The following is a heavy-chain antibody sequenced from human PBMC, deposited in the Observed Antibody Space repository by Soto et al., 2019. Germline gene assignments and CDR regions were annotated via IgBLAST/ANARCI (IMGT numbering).Heavy chain of an antibody. CDR3: ATSVGSAGWQDY. Sequence: QVQLQESGPGLVKPSETLSLTCTVSHGSISIYYWSWVRQSPGKGLEWIGYVSHTGFTNYNPSLKSRVTISEDASKKQFSLKLTSVTSADTAMYYCATSVGSAGWQDYWGQGTLVTVSS. V-gene: IGHV4-59*03. J-gene: IGHJ4*02. CDR2: VSHTGFT. D-gene: IGHD1-26*01. CDR1: HGSISIYY.